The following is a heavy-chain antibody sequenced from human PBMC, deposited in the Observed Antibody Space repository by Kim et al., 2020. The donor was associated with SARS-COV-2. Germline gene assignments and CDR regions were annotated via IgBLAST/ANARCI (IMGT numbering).Heavy chain of an antibody. CDR1: GFTFSSYA. Sequence: GGSLRLSCAASGFTFSSYAMHWVRQAPGKGLEWVAVISYDGSNKYYADSVKGRFTISRDNSKNTLYLQMNSLRAEDTAVYYCARDGYDILTGTSPHYYGMDVWGQGTTVTVSS. CDR2: ISYDGSNK. CDR3: ARDGYDILTGTSPHYYGMDV. D-gene: IGHD3-9*01. J-gene: IGHJ6*02. V-gene: IGHV3-30*04.